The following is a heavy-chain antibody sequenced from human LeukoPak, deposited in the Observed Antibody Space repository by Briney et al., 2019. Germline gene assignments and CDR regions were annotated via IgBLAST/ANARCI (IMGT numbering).Heavy chain of an antibody. V-gene: IGHV1-69*13. D-gene: IGHD2-2*01. CDR2: IIPIFGTA. J-gene: IGHJ5*02. Sequence: SVKVSCKASGGTFSSYAISWVRQAPGQGLEWMGGIIPIFGTANYAQKFQGRVTITADESTSTAYMELSSLRSEDTAVYYCARGGYCSSTSCYHPKGGYNWFDPWGQGTLVTVSS. CDR3: ARGGYCSSTSCYHPKGGYNWFDP. CDR1: GGTFSSYA.